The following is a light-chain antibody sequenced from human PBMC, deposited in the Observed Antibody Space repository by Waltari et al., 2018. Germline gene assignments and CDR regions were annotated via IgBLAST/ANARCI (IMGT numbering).Light chain of an antibody. J-gene: IGKJ2*03. CDR2: AAS. CDR1: QAINVF. CDR3: LQHKTYPHS. V-gene: IGKV1-17*03. Sequence: DIQMTQSPSVIYASVGDRVTITCRASQAINVFAGWFQQRPGKAPRRLIYAASTLELGVPSRFSGSGYGTEFTLTISSLQPEDFATYYCLQHKTYPHSFGQGTREEIK.